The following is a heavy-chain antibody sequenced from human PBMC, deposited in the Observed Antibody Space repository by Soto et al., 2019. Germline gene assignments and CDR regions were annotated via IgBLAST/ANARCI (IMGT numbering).Heavy chain of an antibody. CDR1: GGTFSSYA. J-gene: IGHJ6*02. V-gene: IGHV1-69*13. CDR2: IIPIFGTA. CDR3: ARAQTFGVVIRGYYGMDV. D-gene: IGHD3-3*01. Sequence: SVKVSCKASGGTFSSYAISWVRQAPGQGLEWMGGIIPIFGTANYAQKFQGRVTITAAESTSTAYMELSSLGPEDTAVYYCARAQTFGVVIRGYYGMDVWGQGTTVTAP.